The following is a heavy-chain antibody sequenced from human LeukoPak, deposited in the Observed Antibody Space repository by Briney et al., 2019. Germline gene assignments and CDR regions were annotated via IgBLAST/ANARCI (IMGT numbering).Heavy chain of an antibody. V-gene: IGHV1-69*01. J-gene: IGHJ3*02. CDR1: GGTFSSYA. Sequence: SVKVSCKASGGTFSSYAISWVRQPPGQGLEWMGEIIPIFGTANYAQKFQGRVTITADESTCTAYMELSSLRSEDTAVYYCARDRGYYGSGSSDAFDIWGQGTMVTVSS. CDR3: ARDRGYYGSGSSDAFDI. D-gene: IGHD3-10*01. CDR2: IIPIFGTA.